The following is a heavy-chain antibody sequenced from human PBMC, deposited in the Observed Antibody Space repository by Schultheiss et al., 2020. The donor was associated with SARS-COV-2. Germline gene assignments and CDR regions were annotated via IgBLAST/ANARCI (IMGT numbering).Heavy chain of an antibody. CDR1: GFTFSSYG. CDR3: ARDRVQFQVVDAFDI. J-gene: IGHJ3*02. D-gene: IGHD2-15*01. CDR2: IWYDGSNK. Sequence: GESLKISCAASGFTFSSYGMHWVRQAPGKGLEWVAVIWYDGSNKYYADSVKGRFTISRDNSNNTLYLQMNSLRAEDTAVYYCARDRVQFQVVDAFDIWGQGTMVTVSS. V-gene: IGHV3-33*01.